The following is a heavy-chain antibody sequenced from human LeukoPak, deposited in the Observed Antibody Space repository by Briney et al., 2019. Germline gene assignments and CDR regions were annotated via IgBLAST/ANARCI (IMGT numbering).Heavy chain of an antibody. CDR3: ARPGQWLVGGGYYFDY. V-gene: IGHV1-8*01. D-gene: IGHD6-19*01. CDR2: MNPNSGNT. J-gene: IGHJ4*02. Sequence: GASVKVSCKASGYTFTSYDINWVRQATGQGLEWMGWMNPNSGNTGYAQKFQGRVTMTRNTSISTAYMELSSLRSEDTVVYYCARPGQWLVGGGYYFDYWGQGTLVTVSS. CDR1: GYTFTSYD.